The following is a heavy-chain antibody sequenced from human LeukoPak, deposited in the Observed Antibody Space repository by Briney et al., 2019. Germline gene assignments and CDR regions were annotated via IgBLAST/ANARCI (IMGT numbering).Heavy chain of an antibody. J-gene: IGHJ6*02. D-gene: IGHD5-24*01. CDR2: IKQDGSEK. V-gene: IGHV3-7*05. Sequence: GGSLRLSCAASGFTFSSYWMNWVRQAPGKGLEWEANIKQDGSEKYYVDSVKGRFTISRDNAKNSLYLQMSSLRAEDTAVYYCGMAMDVWGRGTTVTVSS. CDR3: GMAMDV. CDR1: GFTFSSYW.